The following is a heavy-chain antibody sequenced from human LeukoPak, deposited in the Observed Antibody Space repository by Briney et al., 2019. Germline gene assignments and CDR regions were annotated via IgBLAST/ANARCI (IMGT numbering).Heavy chain of an antibody. V-gene: IGHV4-30-4*08. J-gene: IGHJ5*02. Sequence: SETLSLTCTVSGGSISSGDYYWSWIRQPPGKGLEWIGYIYYSGSTYYNPSLKSRVTISVDTSKNQFSLKLSSVTAADTAVYYCARDGECSSTSCYEDWFDPWGQGTLVTVSS. CDR3: ARDGECSSTSCYEDWFDP. CDR1: GGSISSGDYY. CDR2: IYYSGST. D-gene: IGHD2-2*03.